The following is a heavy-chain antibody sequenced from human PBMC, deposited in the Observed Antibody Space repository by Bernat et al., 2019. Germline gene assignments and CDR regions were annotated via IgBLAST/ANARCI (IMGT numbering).Heavy chain of an antibody. CDR2: IWYDGSNK. CDR3: AREQQLVRSAFDI. Sequence: QVQLVESGGGVVQPGRSLRLSCAASGFTFSSYGMHWVRQAPGKGLEWVAVIWYDGSNKYYADSVKGRFTISRDNSKNTLYLQMNSRRAEDTAVYYCAREQQLVRSAFDIWGQGTMVTVSS. D-gene: IGHD6-13*01. J-gene: IGHJ3*02. V-gene: IGHV3-33*01. CDR1: GFTFSSYG.